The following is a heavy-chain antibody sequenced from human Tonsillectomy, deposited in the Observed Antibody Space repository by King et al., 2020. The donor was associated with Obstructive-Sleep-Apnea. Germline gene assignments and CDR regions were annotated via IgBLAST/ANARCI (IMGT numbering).Heavy chain of an antibody. CDR1: GNSISSTYF. J-gene: IGHJ1*01. CDR2: IYHSGST. Sequence: HVQLQESGPGLVKPSETLSLICTVSGNSISSTYFWGWIRQPPGKGLEWIGNIYHSGSTYYNPSLKSRVTISVYTPKDQFSLKVNSVTAADTAVYYCARGRSGWSEYFQHWGQGTLVTVSS. V-gene: IGHV4-38-2*02. CDR3: ARGRSGWSEYFQH. D-gene: IGHD6-19*01.